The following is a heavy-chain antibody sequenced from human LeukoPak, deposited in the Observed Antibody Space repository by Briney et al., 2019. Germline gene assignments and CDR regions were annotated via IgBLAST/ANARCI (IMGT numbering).Heavy chain of an antibody. Sequence: PGGSLRLSCAASGFTFTEYYMSWIRQAPGKGLEWISYISSSESTTYYADSVKGRFTVSRDNAKRSVDLQMNSLRAEDTAVYYCARDPKQWLADAFDIWGQGTMVTVSS. CDR1: GFTFTEYY. V-gene: IGHV3-11*04. CDR2: ISSSESTT. D-gene: IGHD6-19*01. CDR3: ARDPKQWLADAFDI. J-gene: IGHJ3*02.